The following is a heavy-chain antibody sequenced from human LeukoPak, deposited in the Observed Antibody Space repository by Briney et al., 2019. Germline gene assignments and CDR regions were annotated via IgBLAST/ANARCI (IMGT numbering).Heavy chain of an antibody. V-gene: IGHV3-30-3*01. J-gene: IGHJ6*02. Sequence: SGGSLRLSCAASGFTFSSYAMHWVRQAPGKGLEWVAVISYDGSNKYYADSVKGRFTISRDNSKSTLYLQMNRLRAEDTAVYYCARDQYQSFQYYYYGMDVWGQGTTVTVSS. D-gene: IGHD2-2*01. CDR2: ISYDGSNK. CDR3: ARDQYQSFQYYYYGMDV. CDR1: GFTFSSYA.